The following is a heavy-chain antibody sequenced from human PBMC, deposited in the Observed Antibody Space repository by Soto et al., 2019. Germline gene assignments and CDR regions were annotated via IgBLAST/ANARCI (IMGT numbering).Heavy chain of an antibody. CDR3: AARPSGDTAAFDI. CDR1: GGSFSGYY. J-gene: IGHJ3*02. D-gene: IGHD2-15*01. CDR2: INHSGST. V-gene: IGHV4-34*01. Sequence: QVQLQQWGAGLLKPSETLSLTCAVYGGSFSGYYWSWIRQPPGKGLEWIGEINHSGSTNYNPSLRGPVTTSVDTSKNQFSLKLSSVTAADTAVYYCAARPSGDTAAFDIWGQGTMVTVSS.